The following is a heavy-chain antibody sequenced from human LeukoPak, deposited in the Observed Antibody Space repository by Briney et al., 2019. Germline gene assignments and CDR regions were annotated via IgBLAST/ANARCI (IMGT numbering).Heavy chain of an antibody. CDR1: GGSISTYY. J-gene: IGHJ5*02. V-gene: IGHV4-59*08. Sequence: SETLSLTCTVSGGSISTYYWNWIRQPPGKGLEWIGYIYYSGSTNYNPSLKSRVTISVDTSKNQFSLKLSSVTAADTAVYYCASSTYYYDSSGHWFDPWGQGTLVTVSS. D-gene: IGHD3-22*01. CDR2: IYYSGST. CDR3: ASSTYYYDSSGHWFDP.